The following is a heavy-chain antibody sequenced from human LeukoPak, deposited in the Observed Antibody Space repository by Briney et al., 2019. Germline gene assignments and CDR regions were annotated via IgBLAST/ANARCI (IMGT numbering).Heavy chain of an antibody. CDR3: AKRKVRGVMRVYDY. Sequence: PSETLSLTCAVYGGSFSGYYWSWIRQPPGKGLEWIGEINHSGSTYYNPSLKSRVTISVDTSKNQFSLKLSSVTAADTAVYYCAKRKVRGVMRVYDYWGQGTLVTVSS. J-gene: IGHJ4*02. D-gene: IGHD3-10*01. CDR2: INHSGST. CDR1: GGSFSGYY. V-gene: IGHV4-34*01.